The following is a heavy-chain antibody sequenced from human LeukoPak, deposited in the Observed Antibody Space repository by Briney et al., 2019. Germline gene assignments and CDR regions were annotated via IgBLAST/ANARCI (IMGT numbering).Heavy chain of an antibody. V-gene: IGHV3-30*04. CDR1: VFNFSNYA. CDR2: ISYDGGEK. J-gene: IGHJ6*03. CDR3: ARSATSGWVYYYYNYMDV. D-gene: IGHD6-19*01. Sequence: GGSLRLSCVAPVFNFSNYAMHWVRQAPGKGLEWVALISYDGGEKSYADSVKGRFTISRDNSKNTLSLQMNSLRAEDTALYYCARSATSGWVYYYYNYMDVWGKGTTVTVSS.